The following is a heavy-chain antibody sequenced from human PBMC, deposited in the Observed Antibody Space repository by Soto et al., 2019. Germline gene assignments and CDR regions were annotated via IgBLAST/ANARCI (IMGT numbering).Heavy chain of an antibody. Sequence: HLQLQESGSGLVKPSQTLSLTCAVSGDSISSGAYSWSWNRQPPGTGLEWIGYIYHSGSTYDYNLSLKNRVTISVYRSKNKFSLKLRSVTAADTAVYYCARDGAWRGLDVWCQGTTVTVSS. J-gene: IGHJ6*02. V-gene: IGHV4-30-2*01. D-gene: IGHD1-26*01. CDR1: GDSISSGAYS. CDR3: ARDGAWRGLDV. CDR2: IYHSGST.